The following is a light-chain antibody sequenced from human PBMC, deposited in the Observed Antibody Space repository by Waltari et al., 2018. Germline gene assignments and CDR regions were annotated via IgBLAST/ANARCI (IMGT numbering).Light chain of an antibody. CDR1: SRDVGGYDY. CDR2: NVK. V-gene: IGLV2-14*03. CDR3: NSYTSSASRV. Sequence: QSALTQPAPVSGSPGQSITIPCTGTSRDVGGYDYVSWYQQHSGQAPKFIIFNVKNPPSGVSTRFSGAKAGNTASLTISGLQAEDEAHYYCNSYTSSASRVFGGGTKLTVL. J-gene: IGLJ3*02.